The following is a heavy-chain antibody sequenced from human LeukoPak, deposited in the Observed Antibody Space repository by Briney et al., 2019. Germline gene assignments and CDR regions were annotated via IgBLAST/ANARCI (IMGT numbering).Heavy chain of an antibody. J-gene: IGHJ4*02. D-gene: IGHD4-11*01. Sequence: PGGSLRLSCAASGFTFSSYWMGWVRQTPGKGLEWVARINQDGSEKHYVDSVKGGFTISKDNPNNSLYLQMNSLRAEDTAVYYCAREDHSNYEYWGQGTLVTVSS. V-gene: IGHV3-7*03. CDR3: AREDHSNYEY. CDR2: INQDGSEK. CDR1: GFTFSSYW.